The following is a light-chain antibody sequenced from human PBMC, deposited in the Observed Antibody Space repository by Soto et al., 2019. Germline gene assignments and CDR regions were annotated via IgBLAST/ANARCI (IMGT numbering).Light chain of an antibody. V-gene: IGLV2-14*01. CDR3: SSFTSSTTYL. CDR1: SSDIGGYNY. J-gene: IGLJ1*01. Sequence: QSVLTQPASVSGSPGQSITISCTGTSSDIGGYNYVSWYQQHPGKAPKLMIYDVSNRPSGVSNRFSGSKSGNTASLTISGLQTEDEADYYCSSFTSSTTYLFGTGTKVTIL. CDR2: DVS.